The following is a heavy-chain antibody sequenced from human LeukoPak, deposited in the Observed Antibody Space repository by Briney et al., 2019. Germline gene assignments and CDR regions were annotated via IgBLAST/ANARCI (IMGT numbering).Heavy chain of an antibody. CDR1: GYDFATYW. D-gene: IGHD3-16*01. Sequence: GESLKISCKGSGYDFATYWIGWVRQMPGKGLEWVGIIYPADSDTRYSPSFQGHVTISADYSISTAYLQWSSLKASDTAIYYCARTLQSYGHNYFVPWGQGTLVTVSS. V-gene: IGHV5-51*01. CDR2: IYPADSDT. J-gene: IGHJ5*02. CDR3: ARTLQSYGHNYFVP.